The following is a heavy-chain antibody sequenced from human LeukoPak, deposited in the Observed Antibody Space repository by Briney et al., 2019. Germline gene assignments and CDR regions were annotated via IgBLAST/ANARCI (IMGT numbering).Heavy chain of an antibody. D-gene: IGHD3-10*01. V-gene: IGHV4-39*01. CDR1: GGSISSSSYY. Sequence: SETLSLTCTVSGGSISSSSYYWGWIRQPPGKGLEWIGSIYYSGSTYYNPSLKSRVTISVATSKNQFSLKLSPETAADTAVYYCARHRDYYGSGSYLNWFDPWGQGTLVTVSS. CDR3: ARHRDYYGSGSYLNWFDP. J-gene: IGHJ5*02. CDR2: IYYSGST.